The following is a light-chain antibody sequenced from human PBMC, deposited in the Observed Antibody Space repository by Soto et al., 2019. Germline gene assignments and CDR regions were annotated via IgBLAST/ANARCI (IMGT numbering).Light chain of an antibody. J-gene: IGKJ5*01. CDR2: AAS. V-gene: IGKV1-8*01. Sequence: AIRMTQSPSSFSASTGARAPITCRASQGISSYLAWYQQKPGKAPKLLIYAASTLQSGVPSRFSGSGSGTDFTLTISCLQSEDFATYSCQQYYSYLITFGQGTRLEIK. CDR1: QGISSY. CDR3: QQYYSYLIT.